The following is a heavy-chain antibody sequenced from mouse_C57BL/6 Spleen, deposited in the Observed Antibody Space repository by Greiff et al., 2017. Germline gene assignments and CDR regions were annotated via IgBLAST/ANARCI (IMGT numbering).Heavy chain of an antibody. CDR2: IYPGSGNT. CDR3: ARRDYGYDTVFDY. CDR1: GYSFTSYY. Sequence: QVQLQQSGPELVKPGASVKISCKASGYSFTSYYIHWVKQRPGQGLEWIGWIYPGSGNTKYNEKFKGKATLTADTSSSTAYMQLSSLTSEDSAVYYCARRDYGYDTVFDYWGQGTTLTVSS. J-gene: IGHJ2*01. D-gene: IGHD2-2*01. V-gene: IGHV1-66*01.